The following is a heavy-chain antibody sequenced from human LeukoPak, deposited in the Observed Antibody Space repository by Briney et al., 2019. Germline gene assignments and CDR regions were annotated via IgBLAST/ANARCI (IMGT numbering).Heavy chain of an antibody. J-gene: IGHJ4*02. CDR2: INHSGST. D-gene: IGHD1-26*01. CDR1: GGSFSGYY. CDR3: ASAVGATGSDY. V-gene: IGHV4-34*01. Sequence: SETLSLTCAVYGGSFSGYYWSWIRQPPGKGLEWIGEINHSGSTNYNPSLKSRVTISVDTSKNQFSLKLSSVTAADTAVYYCASAVGATGSDYWGQGTLVTVPS.